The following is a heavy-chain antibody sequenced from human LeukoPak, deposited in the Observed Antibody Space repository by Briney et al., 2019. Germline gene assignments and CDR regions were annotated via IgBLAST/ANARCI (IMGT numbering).Heavy chain of an antibody. Sequence: GASVKVSCKASGYTFTGYYMHWVRQAPGQGLEWMGWINPNSGGTNYAQKFQGWVTMTRDTSISTAYMELSRLRSDDTAVYYCARNSRLGAQLWLYDYWGQGTLVTVSS. V-gene: IGHV1-2*04. D-gene: IGHD5-18*01. CDR1: GYTFTGYY. CDR2: INPNSGGT. CDR3: ARNSRLGAQLWLYDY. J-gene: IGHJ4*02.